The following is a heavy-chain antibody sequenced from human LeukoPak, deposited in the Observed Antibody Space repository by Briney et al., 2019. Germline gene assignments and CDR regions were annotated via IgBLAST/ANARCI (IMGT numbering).Heavy chain of an antibody. CDR3: ARLGYYYGSGSYFRNWFDP. D-gene: IGHD3-10*01. Sequence: PSETLSLTCAVYGGSFSGYYWSWIRQPPGKGLEWIGEINHSGSTNYNPSLKSRVTISVDTSKNQFSLKLSSVTAADTAVYYCARLGYYYGSGSYFRNWFDPWGQGTLVTVSS. CDR2: INHSGST. CDR1: GGSFSGYY. V-gene: IGHV4-34*01. J-gene: IGHJ5*02.